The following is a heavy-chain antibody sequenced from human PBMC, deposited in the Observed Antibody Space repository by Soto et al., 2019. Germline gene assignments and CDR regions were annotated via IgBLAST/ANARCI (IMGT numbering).Heavy chain of an antibody. J-gene: IGHJ4*02. V-gene: IGHV3-15*01. CDR1: GLTFTNAL. CDR2: VKSKTDGGIT. D-gene: IGHD3-10*01. CDR3: TTGSPGRDY. Sequence: EVQLVESGGGLVKPGGSLRLSCAASGLTFTNALMKWVPQARGKGPEWVGRVKSKTDGGITDYAAPVKGRFTISRDDSESTLFLQMNSLKTEDTAVYYCTTGSPGRDYWGQGTLVTVSS.